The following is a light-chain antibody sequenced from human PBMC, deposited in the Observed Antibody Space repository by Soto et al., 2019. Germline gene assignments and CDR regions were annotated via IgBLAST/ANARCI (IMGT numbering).Light chain of an antibody. CDR1: SSDVGGYNH. CDR3: SSYTSSSTLLDV. Sequence: QSALTQPASVSGSPGQSITISCPGTSSDVGGYNHVSWYQQYAGKAPKVIIYELSNRPSGISNRFSGSKSDNTASLTISGLQAEDEADYYCSSYTSSSTLLDVFGTGTKLTVL. V-gene: IGLV2-14*01. J-gene: IGLJ1*01. CDR2: ELS.